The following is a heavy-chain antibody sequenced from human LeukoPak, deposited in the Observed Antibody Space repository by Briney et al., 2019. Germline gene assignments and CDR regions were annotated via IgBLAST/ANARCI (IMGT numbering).Heavy chain of an antibody. J-gene: IGHJ6*03. Sequence: GASVKVSCKASGYTFTGYYMHWVRQAPGQGLEWMGWINPNSGGTNYAQKFQGRVTMTRDTSISTAYMELSRLRSDDTAVYYCARVPGSDYYYYMDVWGKGTTVTISS. D-gene: IGHD3-10*01. CDR2: INPNSGGT. CDR3: ARVPGSDYYYYMDV. CDR1: GYTFTGYY. V-gene: IGHV1-2*02.